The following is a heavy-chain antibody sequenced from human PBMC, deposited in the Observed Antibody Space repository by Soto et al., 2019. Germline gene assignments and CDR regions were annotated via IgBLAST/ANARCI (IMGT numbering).Heavy chain of an antibody. J-gene: IGHJ4*02. Sequence: QVQLQESGPGLVKPSETLSLTCTVSGGSVSSGSYYWSWIRQPPGKGLEWMGYIYYSGSTNYNPSLQSRVTRSVDTSKNQFSLKLSAVTAAYTGVYYCARDEGYYFDYWGQGTLVTVSS. V-gene: IGHV4-61*01. CDR2: IYYSGST. CDR1: GGSVSSGSYY. CDR3: ARDEGYYFDY.